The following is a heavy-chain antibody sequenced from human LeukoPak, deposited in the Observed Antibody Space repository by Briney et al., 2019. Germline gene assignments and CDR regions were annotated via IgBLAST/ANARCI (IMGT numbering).Heavy chain of an antibody. J-gene: IGHJ4*02. Sequence: ASVKVSCKASGYTFTGYYMHRVRQAPGQGLEWMGWINPNSGGTNYAQKFQGRVTMTRDTSISTAYMELSRLRSDDTAVYYCAKDGKYSGSPDDYWGQGTLVTVSS. D-gene: IGHD1-26*01. CDR1: GYTFTGYY. CDR3: AKDGKYSGSPDDY. V-gene: IGHV1-2*02. CDR2: INPNSGGT.